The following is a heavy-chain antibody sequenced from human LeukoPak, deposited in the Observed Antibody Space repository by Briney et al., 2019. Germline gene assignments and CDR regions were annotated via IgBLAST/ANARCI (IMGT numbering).Heavy chain of an antibody. D-gene: IGHD5-18*01. J-gene: IGHJ4*02. V-gene: IGHV1-69*05. CDR2: IIPIFGTA. Sequence: ASVKVSCTASGGTFSSYAISWVRQAPGQGLEWMGGIIPIFGTANYAQKFQGRVTITTDESTSTAYMELSSLRSEDTAVYYCARVSFGGYSYGYFDYWGQGTLVTVSS. CDR1: GGTFSSYA. CDR3: ARVSFGGYSYGYFDY.